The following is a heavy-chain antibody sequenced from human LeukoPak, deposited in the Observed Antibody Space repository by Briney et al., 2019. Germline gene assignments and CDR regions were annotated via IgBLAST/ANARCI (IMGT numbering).Heavy chain of an antibody. V-gene: IGHV1-69*01. J-gene: IGHJ5*02. D-gene: IGHD3-22*01. Sequence: ASVKVSCKASGGTFSSYAISWVRQAPGQGLEWMGVIIPIFGTANYAQKFQGRVTITADESTSTAYMELSSLRSEDTAVYYCARDSSGYSHWFDPWGQGTLVTVSS. CDR2: IIPIFGTA. CDR1: GGTFSSYA. CDR3: ARDSSGYSHWFDP.